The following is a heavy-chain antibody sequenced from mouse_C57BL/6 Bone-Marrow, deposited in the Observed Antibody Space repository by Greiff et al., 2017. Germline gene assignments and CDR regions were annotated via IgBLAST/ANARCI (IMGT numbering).Heavy chain of an antibody. Sequence: EVKLVESEGGLVQPGSSMKLSCTASGFTFSDYYMAWVRQVPEKGLEWVANINYDGSSTYYLDSLKSRFIISRDNAKNILYLQMSSLKSEDTATYYCAREWDSYFDYWGQGTTLTVSS. CDR3: AREWDSYFDY. CDR2: INYDGSST. J-gene: IGHJ2*01. D-gene: IGHD4-1*01. V-gene: IGHV5-16*01. CDR1: GFTFSDYY.